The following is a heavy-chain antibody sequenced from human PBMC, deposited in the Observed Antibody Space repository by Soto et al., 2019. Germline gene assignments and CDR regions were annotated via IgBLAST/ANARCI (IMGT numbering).Heavy chain of an antibody. CDR2: ISGSGGTT. CDR3: AKTANGWFSAFDI. Sequence: EVQLLEAGGGLVKPGGALRLSCAASGFTFSSYAMSWVRQAPGKGLEWVSAISGSGGTTYYADSVKGRFTFSRDNSKNTLYLQRNSLRAEDTAVYYCAKTANGWFSAFDIWGPGTMVTVSS. J-gene: IGHJ3*02. CDR1: GFTFSSYA. D-gene: IGHD6-19*01. V-gene: IGHV3-23*01.